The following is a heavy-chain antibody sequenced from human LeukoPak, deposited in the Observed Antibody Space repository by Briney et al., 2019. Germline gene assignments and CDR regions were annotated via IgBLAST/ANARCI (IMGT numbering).Heavy chain of an antibody. CDR1: GFTFSSYA. Sequence: GGSLRLSCAASGFTFSSYAMSWVRQAPGKGLEWVSAISGSGGSTYYADSVKGRYTISRDNSKNTLYLQMNSLRAEDTAVYYCAKTGGYSSGWYKYFDYWGQGTLVTVSS. CDR2: ISGSGGST. V-gene: IGHV3-23*01. J-gene: IGHJ4*02. CDR3: AKTGGYSSGWYKYFDY. D-gene: IGHD6-19*01.